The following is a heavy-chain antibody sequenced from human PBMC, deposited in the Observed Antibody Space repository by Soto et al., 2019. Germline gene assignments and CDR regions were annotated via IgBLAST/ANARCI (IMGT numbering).Heavy chain of an antibody. D-gene: IGHD3-10*01. CDR1: GFTFSDYY. Sequence: QVQLVESGGGLVKPGGSLRLSCAASGFTFSDYYMSWIRQAPGKGLECISYISTGSSYTNYADSVKGRFTISRDNAKNSLYLQMNSLRAEDTAVYYCARHAGIRGATDYWGQGTLVTVSS. J-gene: IGHJ4*02. CDR3: ARHAGIRGATDY. V-gene: IGHV3-11*05. CDR2: ISTGSSYT.